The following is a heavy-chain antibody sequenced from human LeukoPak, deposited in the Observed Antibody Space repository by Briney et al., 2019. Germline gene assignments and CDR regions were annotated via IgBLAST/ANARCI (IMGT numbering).Heavy chain of an antibody. V-gene: IGHV3-74*01. Sequence: GGSLRLSCAASGFTFSSYWMHWVRQAPGKGLVWVSRINSDGSSTSYADSVKGRFTISRDNAKNTLYLQMNSLRAEDTAVYYCARAVGGTGCFDYWGQGTLVTVSS. D-gene: IGHD2-2*01. CDR2: INSDGSST. CDR1: GFTFSSYW. CDR3: ARAVGGTGCFDY. J-gene: IGHJ4*02.